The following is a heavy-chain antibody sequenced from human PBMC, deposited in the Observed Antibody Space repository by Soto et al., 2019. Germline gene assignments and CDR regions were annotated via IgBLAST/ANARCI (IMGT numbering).Heavy chain of an antibody. V-gene: IGHV4-34*01. CDR3: ARVGPWVPYYYDSSPYTFENWFDP. CDR1: GGSFSGYY. CDR2: IYHSGST. D-gene: IGHD3-22*01. Sequence: SETLSLTCAVYGGSFSGYYWSWIRQPPGKGLEWIGEIYHSGSTNYNPYLKSRVTISIDKSKNRLSLKLSSVTAADTAVYYCARVGPWVPYYYDSSPYTFENWFDPWGQGTLVTGSS. J-gene: IGHJ5*02.